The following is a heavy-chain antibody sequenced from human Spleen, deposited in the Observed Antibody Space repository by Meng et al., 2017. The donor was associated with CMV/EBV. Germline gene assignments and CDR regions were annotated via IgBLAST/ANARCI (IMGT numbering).Heavy chain of an antibody. CDR3: AKGNGWNYAVEDY. CDR2: IRYDGSNK. J-gene: IGHJ4*02. CDR1: GFTFSSYG. D-gene: IGHD1-7*01. Sequence: GESLKISCAASGFTFSSYGMHWVRQAPGKGLEWVAFIRYDGSNKYYADSVKGRFTISRDNSKNTLYLQMNSLRAEDTAVYYCAKGNGWNYAVEDYWGQGTLVTVSS. V-gene: IGHV3-30*02.